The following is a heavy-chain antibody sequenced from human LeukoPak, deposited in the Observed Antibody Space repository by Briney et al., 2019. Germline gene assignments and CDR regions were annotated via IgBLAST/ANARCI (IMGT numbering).Heavy chain of an antibody. CDR1: GYTFTSYY. CDR3: ARGSLITMVRGVIGYFDY. D-gene: IGHD3-10*01. Sequence: ASVKVSCTASGYTFTSYYMHWVRQAPGQGLEWMGIINPSGGSTSYAQKFQGRVTMTRDTSTSTVYMELSSLRSEDTAVYYCARGSLITMVRGVIGYFDYWGQGTLVTVSS. V-gene: IGHV1-46*01. CDR2: INPSGGST. J-gene: IGHJ4*02.